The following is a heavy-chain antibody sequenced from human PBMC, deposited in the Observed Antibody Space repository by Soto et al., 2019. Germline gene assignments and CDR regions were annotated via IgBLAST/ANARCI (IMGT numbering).Heavy chain of an antibody. CDR3: ARVLRYFENRSDH. CDR2: MNPNSGNT. Sequence: ASVKVSCKASGYTFTSYDINWVRQATGQGLERMGWMNPNSGNTGYAPKFQGRVTMTRNTSISPAHTQLRSLRSDDTAVYYCARVLRYFENRSDHCGHETPITVSS. CDR1: GYTFTSYD. V-gene: IGHV1-8*01. D-gene: IGHD3-9*01. J-gene: IGHJ5*02.